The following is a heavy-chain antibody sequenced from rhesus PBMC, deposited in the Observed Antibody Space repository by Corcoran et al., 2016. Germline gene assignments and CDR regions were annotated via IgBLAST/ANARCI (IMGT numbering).Heavy chain of an antibody. V-gene: IGHV3S5*01. CDR2: ISSGGNST. D-gene: IGHD3-34*01. Sequence: EVQLVETGGGLVQPGGSLKLSCAASGFTFSCFGLSWVRQATGKGREWVSAISSGGNSTFYADSVKGRFTISRDNSKNTLSLQMNSRRAEDTAVYYCAKDWGYWGQGVLVTVSS. J-gene: IGHJ4*01. CDR3: AKDWGY. CDR1: GFTFSCFG.